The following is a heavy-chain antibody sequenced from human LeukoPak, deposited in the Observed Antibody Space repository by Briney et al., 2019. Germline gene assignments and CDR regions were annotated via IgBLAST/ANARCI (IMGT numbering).Heavy chain of an antibody. J-gene: IGHJ4*02. CDR3: AHRTLDYRENYYFDY. CDR2: IYWNDDK. Sequence: SGPTLVNPTQTLTLTCTFSEFSFTTSGVGVGWIRQPPGKALEWLALIYWNDDKRYSPSLKSRPAITKDTSKNQVVLTMTDMDPVDTATYYCAHRTLDYRENYYFDYWGQGTLVTVSS. D-gene: IGHD4-11*01. CDR1: EFSFTTSGVG. V-gene: IGHV2-5*01.